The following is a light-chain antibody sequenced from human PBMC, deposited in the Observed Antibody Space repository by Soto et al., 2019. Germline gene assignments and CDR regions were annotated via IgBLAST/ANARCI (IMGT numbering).Light chain of an antibody. Sequence: AIQMTQSPSSLSASVGDRVTITCRASQAIRNDLGWYQQTPGRAPKLLIFAVSHLESGVPSRFSGSGSCSDFSLTISSLQPEDFATYYCLQDYTYPYTFGQGTKLEIK. V-gene: IGKV1-6*01. J-gene: IGKJ2*01. CDR2: AVS. CDR1: QAIRND. CDR3: LQDYTYPYT.